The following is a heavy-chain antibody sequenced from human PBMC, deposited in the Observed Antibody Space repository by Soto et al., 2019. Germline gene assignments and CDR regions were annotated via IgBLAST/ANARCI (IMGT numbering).Heavy chain of an antibody. Sequence: SETLSLTCTVSGGSVSSQYWSWIRQPAGKGLEWIGRIYNGGIPLIHPSLESRVALSLXXXXXXFXLXLXXXTAAXTATYYCASQDYDKSVYYFDYWGRGTLVTVSS. V-gene: IGHV4-4*07. CDR3: ASQDYDKSVYYFDY. CDR1: GGSVSSQY. J-gene: IGHJ4*02. D-gene: IGHD3-22*01. CDR2: IYNGGIP.